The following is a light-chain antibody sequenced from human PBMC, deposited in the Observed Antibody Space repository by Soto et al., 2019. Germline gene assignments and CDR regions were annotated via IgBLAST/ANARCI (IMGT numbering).Light chain of an antibody. V-gene: IGKV3-20*01. J-gene: IGKJ3*01. CDR2: GAS. Sequence: EIVLTQSPGTLSLSPGERATLSCRASQSVSSSYLARYQQKPGQAPRLLIYGASSRATGIPDRFSGSGSGTDFTLTISRLEPEDFAVYYCRQYGSSPFTFGPGTKVDIK. CDR1: QSVSSSY. CDR3: RQYGSSPFT.